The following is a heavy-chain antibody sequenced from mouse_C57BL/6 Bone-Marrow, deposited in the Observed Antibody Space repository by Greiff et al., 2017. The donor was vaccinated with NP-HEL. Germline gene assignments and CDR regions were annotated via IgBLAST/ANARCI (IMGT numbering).Heavy chain of an antibody. Sequence: VQLQQSVAELVRPGASVKLSCTASGFTIKNTYMHWVKQRPEQGLEWIGRIDPANGNTKYAPKFQGKATITADTTSNTAYLQRSSLTSEDTAIYYGAGYDGHAMDYWGQGTSVTVSS. J-gene: IGHJ4*01. CDR1: GFTIKNTY. D-gene: IGHD2-3*01. V-gene: IGHV14-3*01. CDR3: AGYDGHAMDY. CDR2: IDPANGNT.